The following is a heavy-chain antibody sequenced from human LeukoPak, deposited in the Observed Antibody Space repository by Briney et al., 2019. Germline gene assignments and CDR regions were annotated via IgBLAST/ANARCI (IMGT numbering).Heavy chain of an antibody. D-gene: IGHD3-22*01. J-gene: IGHJ4*02. V-gene: IGHV4-34*01. CDR2: INHSGST. CDR3: ARGGSGIYDSGYYPDY. Sequence: PGGSLRLSCAASGFTFSSYSMNWVRQPPGEGLEWIGEINHSGSTNYNPSLKSRVTISVDTSKNQFSLKLSSVTAADTAVYYCARGGSGIYDSGYYPDYWGQGTLVTVSP. CDR1: GFTFSSYS.